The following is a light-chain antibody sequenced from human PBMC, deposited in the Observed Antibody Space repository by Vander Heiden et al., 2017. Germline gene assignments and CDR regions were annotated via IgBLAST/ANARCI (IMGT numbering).Light chain of an antibody. CDR2: WVS. CDR3: HQYYSTPPT. J-gene: IGKJ4*01. Sequence: DIVMTQSPGSLAVTWGERSIINCKYSQSVLSRSNNKNYLAWYQQKPVQPPKLLIYWVSTRAHVVCDRSSGSGFGTDFTLTTSSMQPADVAVYYCHQYYSTPPTFGGGTKVEIK. CDR1: QSVLSRSNNKNY. V-gene: IGKV4-1*01.